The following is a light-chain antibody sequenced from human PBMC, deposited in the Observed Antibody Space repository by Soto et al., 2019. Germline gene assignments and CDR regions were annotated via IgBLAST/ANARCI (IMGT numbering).Light chain of an antibody. Sequence: EIVMTQSPATLSVSPGERATLSCRASQSVSSNLAWYQRKPGQAPSLLIYGASTRATGIPVRFNGNGSGTEFTLTISSLQSEDFEFFYCQQYNTWPPWTFGQGTRVDIK. CDR2: GAS. V-gene: IGKV3-15*01. CDR3: QQYNTWPPWT. J-gene: IGKJ1*01. CDR1: QSVSSN.